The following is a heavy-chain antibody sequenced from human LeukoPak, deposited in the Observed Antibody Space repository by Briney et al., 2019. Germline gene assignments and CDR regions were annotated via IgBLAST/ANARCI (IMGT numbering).Heavy chain of an antibody. J-gene: IGHJ5*02. Sequence: SETLSLTCTVSGGSISSYYWSWIRQPPGKGLERIGYIYYSGSTNYNPSLKSRVTISVDTSKNQFSLKLSSVTAADTAVYYCARSYDFWSGFKFDPWGQGTLVTVSS. D-gene: IGHD3-3*01. CDR1: GGSISSYY. CDR2: IYYSGST. V-gene: IGHV4-59*01. CDR3: ARSYDFWSGFKFDP.